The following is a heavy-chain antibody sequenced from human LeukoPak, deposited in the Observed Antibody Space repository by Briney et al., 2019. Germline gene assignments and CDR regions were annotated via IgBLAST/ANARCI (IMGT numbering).Heavy chain of an antibody. CDR3: ARVPYYYGSGRRDFDY. CDR2: IYYSGST. CDR1: GGSISSSSYY. D-gene: IGHD3-10*01. V-gene: IGHV4-39*07. Sequence: PSETLSLTCTVSGGSISSSSYYWGWIRQPPGKGLEWIGSIYYSGSTYYNPSLKSRVTVSVDTSKNQFSLKLSSVTAADTAVYYCARVPYYYGSGRRDFDYWGQGTLVTVSS. J-gene: IGHJ4*02.